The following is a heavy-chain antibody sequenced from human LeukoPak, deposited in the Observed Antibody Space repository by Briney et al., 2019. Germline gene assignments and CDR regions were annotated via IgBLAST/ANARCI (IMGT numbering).Heavy chain of an antibody. V-gene: IGHV3-30*02. CDR3: AELGITMIGGV. CDR2: IRYDGSIK. J-gene: IGHJ6*04. D-gene: IGHD3-10*02. CDR1: GFTFSSYG. Sequence: GGSLRLSCAASGFTFSSYGMHWVRQAPGKGLEWVTFIRYDGSIKYYADSVKGRFTISRDNSKNTLYLQMNSLRAEDTAVYYCAELGITMIGGVWGKGTTVTISS.